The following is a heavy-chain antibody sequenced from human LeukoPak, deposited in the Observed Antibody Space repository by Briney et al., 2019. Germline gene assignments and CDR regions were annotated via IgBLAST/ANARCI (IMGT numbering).Heavy chain of an antibody. D-gene: IGHD2-21*01. CDR1: GYTFTIYY. CDR3: ARDLFLGQAIGGY. V-gene: IGHV1-46*01. Sequence: ASVKVSCKASGYTFTIYYMHWVPHPPGQGLEWRGIINPSGGSTHYAQTLQGRVTMTRDTSTSTVYMELSSLRYEDAAVYYCARDLFLGQAIGGYWGQGTLVTVSS. CDR2: INPSGGST. J-gene: IGHJ4*02.